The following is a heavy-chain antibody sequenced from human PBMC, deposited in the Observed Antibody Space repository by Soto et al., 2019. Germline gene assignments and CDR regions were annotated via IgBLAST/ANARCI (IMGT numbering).Heavy chain of an antibody. CDR1: GGSISSYY. V-gene: IGHV4-59*01. CDR2: IYYSGST. J-gene: IGHJ5*02. Sequence: SETLSLTCTVSGGSISSYYWSWIRQPPGKGLEWIGYIYYSGSTNYNPSLRSRVPISVDTSKNQFSLKLSSVTAADTAVYYCARDRVGFDPWGQGTLVTVSS. D-gene: IGHD2-2*01. CDR3: ARDRVGFDP.